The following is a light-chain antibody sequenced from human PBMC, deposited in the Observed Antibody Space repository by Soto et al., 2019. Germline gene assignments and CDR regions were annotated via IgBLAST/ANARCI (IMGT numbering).Light chain of an antibody. J-gene: IGLJ1*01. CDR3: SSYTSTNTPYG. CDR2: EVT. Sequence: QSVLTQPASVSGSPGQSITISCTGSSSDVGAYNFVSWYQHHPGKAPKLILYEVTTRPSGVSSRFSGSKSGNTASLTISGLQADDEADYYCSSYTSTNTPYGFGTGTKLTVL. V-gene: IGLV2-14*01. CDR1: SSDVGAYNF.